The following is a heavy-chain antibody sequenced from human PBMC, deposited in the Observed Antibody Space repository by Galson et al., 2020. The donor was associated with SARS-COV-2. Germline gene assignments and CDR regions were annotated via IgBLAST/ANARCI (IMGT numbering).Heavy chain of an antibody. V-gene: IGHV3-9*01. D-gene: IGHD6-19*01. CDR2: ISWNSGSI. CDR3: AKDWGGTVVDYGMDV. Sequence: GGSLRLSCAASGFTFDDYAMHWVRQAPGKGLEWVSGISWNSGSIGYADSVKGRFTISRDNAKNSLYLQMNSLRAEDTALYYCAKDWGGTVVDYGMDVWGQGTTVTVSS. J-gene: IGHJ6*02. CDR1: GFTFDDYA.